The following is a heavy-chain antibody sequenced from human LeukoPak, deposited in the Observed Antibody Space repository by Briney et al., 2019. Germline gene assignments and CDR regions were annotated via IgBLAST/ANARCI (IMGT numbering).Heavy chain of an antibody. J-gene: IGHJ4*02. CDR1: GFTFSSYG. V-gene: IGHV3-74*01. Sequence: GGSLRLSCAASGFTFSSYGMHWVRQAPGKGLVWVSRINSDGSSISYADSVKGRFTISRDNAKNTLYLQMNSLRAEDTAVYYCAKTTSGVPAAMFDYWGQGTLVTVSS. CDR3: AKTTSGVPAAMFDY. D-gene: IGHD2-2*01. CDR2: INSDGSSI.